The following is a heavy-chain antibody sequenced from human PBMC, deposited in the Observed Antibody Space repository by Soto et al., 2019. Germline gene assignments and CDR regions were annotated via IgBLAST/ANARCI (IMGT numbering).Heavy chain of an antibody. J-gene: IGHJ4*02. V-gene: IGHV4-59*01. Sequence: QVQLRESGPGLVKPSETLSLTCTVSGGSISSYYWSWIRQPPGKGLEWIGYIYYSGSTNYNPSLRSRVTISVDTSKNQFSLKLSSVTAADTAVYYCAREGQISGYDPFDYWGQGTLVTVSS. CDR2: IYYSGST. D-gene: IGHD5-12*01. CDR3: AREGQISGYDPFDY. CDR1: GGSISSYY.